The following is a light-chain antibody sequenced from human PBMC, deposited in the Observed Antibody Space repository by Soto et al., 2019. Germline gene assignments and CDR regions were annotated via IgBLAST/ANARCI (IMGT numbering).Light chain of an antibody. V-gene: IGKV3-20*01. CDR1: QSVSSNS. J-gene: IGKJ1*01. CDR3: QYYGGSSRT. Sequence: EIVLTQSPGTLSLSPGERATLSCRASQSVSSNSIAWYRQKPGQAPRLVMYGGFSRPTGIPDRFGGSGSGTDFTLTISRLEPEDFALYYCQYYGGSSRTFGQGTKVEIK. CDR2: GGF.